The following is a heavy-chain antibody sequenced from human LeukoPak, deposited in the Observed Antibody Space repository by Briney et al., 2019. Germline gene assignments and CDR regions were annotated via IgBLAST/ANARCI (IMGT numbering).Heavy chain of an antibody. CDR3: ARSRGAADAFDI. D-gene: IGHD3-10*01. V-gene: IGHV3-33*01. CDR1: GFTFISYG. Sequence: PGGSLRLSCAASGFTFISYGMHWVRQAPGKGLEWVAVIWYDGSNKYYADSVKGRFTISRDNSKNTLYLQMNSLRAEDTAVYYCARSRGAADAFDIWGQGTMVTVSS. J-gene: IGHJ3*02. CDR2: IWYDGSNK.